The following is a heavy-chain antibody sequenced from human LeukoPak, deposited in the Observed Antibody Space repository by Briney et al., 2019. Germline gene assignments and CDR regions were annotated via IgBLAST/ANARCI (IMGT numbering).Heavy chain of an antibody. CDR1: VYTFTSYG. D-gene: IGHD1-26*01. CDR2: ISAYNCNT. V-gene: IGHV1-18*01. Sequence: ASVKVYCKASVYTFTSYGISWVRQAPGQGREWMGGISAYNCNTNYAQKLQGRVTMTTDTSTSTAYMELRSLRSDDTAVYYCAREVDYFDYWGQGTLVTDSS. J-gene: IGHJ4*02. CDR3: AREVDYFDY.